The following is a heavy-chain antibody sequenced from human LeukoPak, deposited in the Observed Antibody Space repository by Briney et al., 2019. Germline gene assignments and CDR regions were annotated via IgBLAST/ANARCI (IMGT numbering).Heavy chain of an antibody. CDR3: AKGAGGFSYYNWFDP. V-gene: IGHV4-39*07. Sequence: SETLSLTCTVSGGSISSYYWGWIRQPPGKGLEWIGSIYYSGTTHYSPSLESRVTISVDTSKNQFSPKLASVTAADTAIYYCAKGAGGFSYYNWFDPWGQGTLVTVSS. J-gene: IGHJ5*02. D-gene: IGHD5-18*01. CDR2: IYYSGTT. CDR1: GGSISSYY.